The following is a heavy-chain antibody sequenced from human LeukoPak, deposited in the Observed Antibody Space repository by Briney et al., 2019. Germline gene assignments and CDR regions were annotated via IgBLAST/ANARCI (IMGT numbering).Heavy chain of an antibody. V-gene: IGHV1-2*02. D-gene: IGHD3-9*01. CDR2: INPNSGGT. CDR1: GYTFTGYY. CDR3: ARERYYDILTGFDY. J-gene: IGHJ4*02. Sequence: ASVKVSCKASGYTFTGYYMHWVRQAPGQGLEWMGWINPNSGGTNYAQKFQGRVTMTRDTSISTAYMDLSRLRSEDTAVYYCARERYYDILTGFDYWGQGTLVTVSS.